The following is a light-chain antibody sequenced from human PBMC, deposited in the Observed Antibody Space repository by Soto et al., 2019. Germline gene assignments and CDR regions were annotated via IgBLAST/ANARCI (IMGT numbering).Light chain of an antibody. V-gene: IGLV2-11*01. CDR3: CSYAGSYTFV. CDR2: DAS. Sequence: QSVLTQPRSVSGSPGQSVTISCTGTSSDVGGYNYVSWYQQHPGEAPKLMIYDASKRPSGVPDRFSGSKSGNTASLTISGLQAEDEADYYCCSYAGSYTFVFGTGTKVTVL. CDR1: SSDVGGYNY. J-gene: IGLJ1*01.